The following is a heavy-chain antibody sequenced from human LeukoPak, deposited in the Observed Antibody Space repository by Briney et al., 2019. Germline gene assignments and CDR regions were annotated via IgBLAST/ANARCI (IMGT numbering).Heavy chain of an antibody. CDR2: ISYDGSNK. Sequence: PGGSLRLSCAASGFTFSSYAMHWVRQAPGKGLEWVAVISYDGSNKYYADSVKGRFTISRDNSKNTLYLQMNSLRAEDTAVYYCAREYYDFWSGFGMVSYYYYGMDVWGQGTTVTVSS. CDR1: GFTFSSYA. D-gene: IGHD3-3*01. CDR3: AREYYDFWSGFGMVSYYYYGMDV. J-gene: IGHJ6*02. V-gene: IGHV3-30*04.